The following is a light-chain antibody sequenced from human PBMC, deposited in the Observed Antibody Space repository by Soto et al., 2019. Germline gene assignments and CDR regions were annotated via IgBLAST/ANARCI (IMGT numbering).Light chain of an antibody. CDR1: QGISSY. Sequence: DIQLTQSPSFLSASVGDRLTITCRASQGISSYLAWYQQKPGKAPQLLVYAASTLQSGVPSRFSGSGSGTEFTLTISSLQPEDFATYYCQQLNSYPRTFGQGTKLDIK. J-gene: IGKJ2*01. CDR2: AAS. V-gene: IGKV1-9*01. CDR3: QQLNSYPRT.